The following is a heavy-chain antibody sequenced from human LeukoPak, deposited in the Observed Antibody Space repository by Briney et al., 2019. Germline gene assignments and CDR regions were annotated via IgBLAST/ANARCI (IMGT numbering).Heavy chain of an antibody. V-gene: IGHV3-23*01. J-gene: IGHJ4*02. CDR1: GFTFSTYA. CDR2: ISGSDGRT. Sequence: GGSLRLSCAASGFTFSTYAMSWVRQAPGKGLEWVSTISGSDGRTYYADSVKGRFTLSRDNSKNTVDLQMNSLRDEDTAVYYCAKKYSGSYLSDFDSWGQGTLVTVSS. CDR3: AKKYSGSYLSDFDS. D-gene: IGHD1-26*01.